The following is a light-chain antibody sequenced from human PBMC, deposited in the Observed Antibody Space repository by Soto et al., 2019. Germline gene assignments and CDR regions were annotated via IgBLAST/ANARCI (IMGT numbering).Light chain of an antibody. CDR2: GAS. CDR3: QYYGSSPRT. J-gene: IGKJ1*01. CDR1: QSVSSDY. Sequence: DIVLTQSPGTLSLSPGQRATLSCRASQSVSSDYLAWYQQKPGQAPRLLIYGASYRVTGIPDRFSGSRSGTDFTLTISRLEPEDFAVYYCQYYGSSPRTFGQGTKVEV. V-gene: IGKV3-20*01.